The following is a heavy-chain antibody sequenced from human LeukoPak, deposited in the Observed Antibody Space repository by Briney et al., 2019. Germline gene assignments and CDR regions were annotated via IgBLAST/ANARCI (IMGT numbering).Heavy chain of an antibody. CDR1: GGSISSYY. D-gene: IGHD3-16*01. CDR3: ARDGGATSQFDI. Sequence: SETLSLTCSVSGGSISSYYWSWIRQPPGKGLEWIGYISYSGSTSYNPSLKSRVTMSVDTSKNQFSLKLSSVTAADTAVYFCARDGGATSQFDIWGQGTMVTVSS. CDR2: ISYSGST. V-gene: IGHV4-59*01. J-gene: IGHJ3*02.